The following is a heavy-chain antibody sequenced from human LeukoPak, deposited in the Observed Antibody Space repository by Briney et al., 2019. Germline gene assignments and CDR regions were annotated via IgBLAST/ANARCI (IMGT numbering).Heavy chain of an antibody. J-gene: IGHJ4*02. CDR2: IYCSGNT. V-gene: IGHV4-39*01. Sequence: SETLSLTCTVSGGSISSSSDYWGWIRQPPGKGLEWIGSIYCSGNTYYNPSLKSRVTISLDTSKNQSSLKLSSVTAADTAVYYCARQSVRAIAIAARPGNYFDYWGQGTLVTVSS. D-gene: IGHD6-6*01. CDR1: GGSISSSSDY. CDR3: ARQSVRAIAIAARPGNYFDY.